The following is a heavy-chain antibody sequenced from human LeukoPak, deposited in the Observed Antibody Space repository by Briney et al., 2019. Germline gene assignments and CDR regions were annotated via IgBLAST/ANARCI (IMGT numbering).Heavy chain of an antibody. Sequence: GESLKISCKGSGYSFTSYWIGWVRQMPGKGLEWMGIIYPGDSDTRYSPSFQGQVTISADKSISTAYLQWSSLKASDTAMYYCASHVLYSSGWYPYYFDYWGQGTLVTVSS. CDR3: ASHVLYSSGWYPYYFDY. V-gene: IGHV5-51*01. D-gene: IGHD6-19*01. J-gene: IGHJ4*02. CDR2: IYPGDSDT. CDR1: GYSFTSYW.